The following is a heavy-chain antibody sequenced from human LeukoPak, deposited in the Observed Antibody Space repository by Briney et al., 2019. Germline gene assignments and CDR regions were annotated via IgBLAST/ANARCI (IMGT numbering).Heavy chain of an antibody. CDR1: GGSFSGYY. CDR2: IYYSGST. V-gene: IGHV4-59*08. J-gene: IGHJ4*02. CDR3: ARGPTYCSSSSCLQGE. Sequence: SETLSLTCAVYGGSFSGYYWSWIRQPPGKGLECIGYIYYSGSTNYNPSLKSRVTISVDTSKNQFSLKLSSVTAADTAVYYCARGPTYCSSSSCLQGEWGQGTLVTVSS. D-gene: IGHD2-15*01.